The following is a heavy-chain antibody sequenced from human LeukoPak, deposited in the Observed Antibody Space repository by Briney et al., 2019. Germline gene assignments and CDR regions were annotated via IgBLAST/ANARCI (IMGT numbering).Heavy chain of an antibody. J-gene: IGHJ4*02. V-gene: IGHV3-23*01. CDR1: GFTFTSYA. CDR3: ARTSGYYTRVFDY. D-gene: IGHD3-3*01. Sequence: GGSLRLSCAASGFTFTSYAMSWVRQAPGKGLEWVSVISGSGGSTHYADSVKGRFTIARDNSKNTLYLQMNSLRAEDTAVYYCARTSGYYTRVFDYWGQGTLVTVSS. CDR2: ISGSGGST.